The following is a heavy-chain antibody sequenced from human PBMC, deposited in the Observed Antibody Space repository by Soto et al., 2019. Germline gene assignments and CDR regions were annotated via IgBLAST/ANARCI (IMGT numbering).Heavy chain of an antibody. J-gene: IGHJ4*02. Sequence: QTLSLTCAISGDSVSSNSAAWNWIRQSPSRGLEWLGRTYYRSKWYNDYAVSVKSRITINPDTSKNQFSLQLNSVTPEDTAVYYCAREGTYDSSGYYYDWVDYWGQGTLVTVSS. D-gene: IGHD3-22*01. CDR1: GDSVSSNSAA. CDR3: AREGTYDSSGYYYDWVDY. V-gene: IGHV6-1*01. CDR2: TYYRSKWYN.